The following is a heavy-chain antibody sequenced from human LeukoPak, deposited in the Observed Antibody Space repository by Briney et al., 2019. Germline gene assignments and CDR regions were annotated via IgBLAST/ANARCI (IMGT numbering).Heavy chain of an antibody. CDR3: AVDSSGYYYPRG. CDR1: GGTFSSYT. D-gene: IGHD3-22*01. J-gene: IGHJ4*02. V-gene: IGHV1-69*01. CDR2: IIPIFGTA. Sequence: SVKVSCKASGGTFSSYTISWVRQAPGQGLEWMGGIIPIFGTANYAQKFQGRVTITADESTSTAYMELSSLRSEDTAAYYCAVDSSGYYYPRGWGQGTLVTVSS.